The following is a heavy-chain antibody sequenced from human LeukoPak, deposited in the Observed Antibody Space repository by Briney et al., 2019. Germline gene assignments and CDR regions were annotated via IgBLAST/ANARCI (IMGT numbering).Heavy chain of an antibody. J-gene: IGHJ4*02. D-gene: IGHD3-9*01. Sequence: VQPGGSLRLSCAASGFTFSSYWMSWVRQAPGKGLEWVANIKQDGSEKYYVGSVKGRFTISRDNAKNSLYLQMNSLRAEDTAVYYCASHPYDILSGYYKYYFDYWGQGTLVTVSS. CDR3: ASHPYDILSGYYKYYFDY. V-gene: IGHV3-7*03. CDR2: IKQDGSEK. CDR1: GFTFSSYW.